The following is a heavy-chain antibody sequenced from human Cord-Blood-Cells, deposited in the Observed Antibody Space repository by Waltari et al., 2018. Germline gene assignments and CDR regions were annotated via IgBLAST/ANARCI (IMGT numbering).Heavy chain of an antibody. D-gene: IGHD3-3*01. CDR2: ISWNSGSI. CDR1: GFTFDDYA. J-gene: IGHJ3*02. V-gene: IGHV3-9*01. Sequence: EVQLVESGGGLVQPGRSLRLSCAASGFTFDDYALHCVRQAPGKGLEWVSGISWNSGSIGDADSVKGRFTISRDNAKNSLYLQMNSLRAEDTALYYCAKDIVPVYDFWSGYDAFDIWGQGTMVTVSS. CDR3: AKDIVPVYDFWSGYDAFDI.